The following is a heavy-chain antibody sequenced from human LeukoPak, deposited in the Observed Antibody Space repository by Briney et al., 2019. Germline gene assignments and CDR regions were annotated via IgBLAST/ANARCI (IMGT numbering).Heavy chain of an antibody. CDR1: GFTFSSNY. J-gene: IGHJ4*02. D-gene: IGHD3-22*01. Sequence: GGSLRLSCAASGFTFSSNYMSWVRQAPGKGLEWVSVIYSGGSTYYADSVKGRFTISRDNSKNTLYLQMNSLRAEDTAVYYCARGENYYDSSGSFDYWGQGTLVTVSS. V-gene: IGHV3-53*01. CDR3: ARGENYYDSSGSFDY. CDR2: IYSGGST.